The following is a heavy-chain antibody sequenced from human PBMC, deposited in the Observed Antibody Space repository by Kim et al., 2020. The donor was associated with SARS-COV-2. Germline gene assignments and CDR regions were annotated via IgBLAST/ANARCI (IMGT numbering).Heavy chain of an antibody. J-gene: IGHJ1*01. D-gene: IGHD3-22*01. CDR3: ATVVFYYDAGYFKN. Sequence: YRDSVEGRLIIDRDHSKNTLYRQMNSLRAEDTAVYYCATVVFYYDAGYFKNWGQGTLVIVSS. V-gene: IGHV3-66*01.